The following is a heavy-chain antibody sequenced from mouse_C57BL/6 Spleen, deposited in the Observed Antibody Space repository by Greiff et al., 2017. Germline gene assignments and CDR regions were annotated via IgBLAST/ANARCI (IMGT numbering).Heavy chain of an antibody. CDR3: TTEGYDAYYYAMDY. D-gene: IGHD2-2*01. J-gene: IGHJ4*01. V-gene: IGHV14-1*01. CDR1: GFNIKDYY. CDR2: IDPEDGDT. Sequence: DVQLQESGAELVRPGASVKLSCTASGFNIKDYYMHWVKQRPEQGLEWIGRIDPEDGDTEYAPKFQGKATMTADTSSNTAYLQLSSLTSEDTAVYYCTTEGYDAYYYAMDYWGQGTSVTVSS.